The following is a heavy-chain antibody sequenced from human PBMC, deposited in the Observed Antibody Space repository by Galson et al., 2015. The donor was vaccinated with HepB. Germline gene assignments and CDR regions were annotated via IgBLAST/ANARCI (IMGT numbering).Heavy chain of an antibody. Sequence: SVKVSCKAYGYTFTGYYMHWVRQAPGQGLEWMGWISPNSGGTNYAQKFQGRVTMTRDTSISTAYMELSRLRSDDTAVYYCASTSNRYSSGWVDYWGQGTLVNVSS. V-gene: IGHV1-2*02. J-gene: IGHJ4*02. D-gene: IGHD6-19*01. CDR1: GYTFTGYY. CDR3: ASTSNRYSSGWVDY. CDR2: ISPNSGGT.